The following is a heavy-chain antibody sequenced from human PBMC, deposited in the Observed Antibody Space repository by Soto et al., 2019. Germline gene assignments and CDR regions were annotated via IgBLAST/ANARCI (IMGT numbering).Heavy chain of an antibody. CDR1: GYTLTELS. CDR2: FDPEDGET. V-gene: IGHV1-24*01. CDR3: ASLMVYGSSGYYFLF. D-gene: IGHD3-22*01. J-gene: IGHJ4*02. Sequence: ASVKVSCKVSGYTLTELSMHWVRQAPGKGLEWMGGFDPEDGETIYAQKFQGRVTMTEDTSTDIAYMELSSLRSEDTAVYYCASLMVYGSSGYYFLFWCQGTLGTVSS.